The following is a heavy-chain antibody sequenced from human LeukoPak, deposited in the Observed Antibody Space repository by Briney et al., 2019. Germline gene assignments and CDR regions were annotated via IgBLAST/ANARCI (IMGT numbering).Heavy chain of an antibody. D-gene: IGHD6-19*01. V-gene: IGHV3-64D*06. CDR1: GFTFSSYA. CDR2: ISSNGGST. Sequence: GGSLRLSCSASGFTFSSYAMHWVRQAPGKGLEYVSAISSNGGSTYYADSVKGRFTISRGNSKNTLYLQMSSLRAEDTAVYYCVNLGSGGGNYWGQGTLVTVSS. J-gene: IGHJ4*02. CDR3: VNLGSGGGNY.